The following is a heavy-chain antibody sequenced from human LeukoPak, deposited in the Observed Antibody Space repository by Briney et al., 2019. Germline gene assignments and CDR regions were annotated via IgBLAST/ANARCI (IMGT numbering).Heavy chain of an antibody. D-gene: IGHD2-2*01. CDR3: ARSPAGYCTSTSCPMGY. J-gene: IGHJ4*02. V-gene: IGHV3-23*01. Sequence: PGGSLRLSCAASGFTFSSYAMTWVRQTPGKGLEWVSAISGGGGSTYYADSVKGRFTISRDNSKNTLYLQMNSLRAGDTAVYYRARSPAGYCTSTSCPMGYWGQGTLVTVSS. CDR2: ISGGGGST. CDR1: GFTFSSYA.